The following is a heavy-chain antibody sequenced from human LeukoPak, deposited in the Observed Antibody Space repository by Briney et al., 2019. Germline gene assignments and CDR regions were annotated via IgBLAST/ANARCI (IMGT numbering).Heavy chain of an antibody. V-gene: IGHV3-23*01. CDR1: GLTFSSYG. Sequence: EPGGSLRLSCAASGLTFSSYGMSWVRQAPGKGLEWVSAIGGSGDKTYYADSVRGRFTISRDNSKNTLYLQMNSLRAEDTAIYYCTKAPAGPEYSSSWKFGYNWFDPWGQGTLVTVSS. CDR3: TKAPAGPEYSSSWKFGYNWFDP. J-gene: IGHJ5*02. D-gene: IGHD6-13*01. CDR2: IGGSGDKT.